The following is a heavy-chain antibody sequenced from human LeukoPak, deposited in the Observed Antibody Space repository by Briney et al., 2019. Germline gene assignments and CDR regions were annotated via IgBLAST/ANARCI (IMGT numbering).Heavy chain of an antibody. J-gene: IGHJ4*02. Sequence: GGSLRLSCAASGFTFSNYVMSWVRQAPGKGLEWVSSIRSSDGRTWYADSVKGRFTISKDNSQNTLYLQMNSLRAEDTAVYYCAKGFGDSSGHPIFDYWGQGTLVTVSS. V-gene: IGHV3-23*01. CDR1: GFTFSNYV. CDR3: AKGFGDSSGHPIFDY. D-gene: IGHD3-22*01. CDR2: IRSSDGRT.